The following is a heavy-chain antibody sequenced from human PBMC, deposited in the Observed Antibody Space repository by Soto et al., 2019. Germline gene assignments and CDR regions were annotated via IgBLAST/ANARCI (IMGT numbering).Heavy chain of an antibody. V-gene: IGHV4-59*11. Sequence: SETLSLTCTVSGGSISSHYCSCVRQAPGKGLEWIGHIYYRGSTTYNPSLRSRSTISVDTSNNQFSLKLNSVTTADTAVYYCARDGREASGMDVWGQGTKVTVSS. CDR1: GGSISSHY. D-gene: IGHD1-26*01. CDR2: IYYRGST. J-gene: IGHJ6*02. CDR3: ARDGREASGMDV.